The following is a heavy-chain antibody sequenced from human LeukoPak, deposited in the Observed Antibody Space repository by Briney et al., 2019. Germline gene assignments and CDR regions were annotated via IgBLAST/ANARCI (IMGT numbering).Heavy chain of an antibody. CDR2: INHSGST. CDR3: ARESPGYSSGWYVFSDY. V-gene: IGHV4-34*01. D-gene: IGHD6-19*01. CDR1: GGSFSGYY. J-gene: IGHJ4*02. Sequence: SETLSLTCAVYGGSFSGYYWSWIRQPPGKGLEWIGEINHSGSTNYNPSLKSRVTISVDTSKNQFSLKLSSVTAADTAVYYCARESPGYSSGWYVFSDYWGQGALVTVSS.